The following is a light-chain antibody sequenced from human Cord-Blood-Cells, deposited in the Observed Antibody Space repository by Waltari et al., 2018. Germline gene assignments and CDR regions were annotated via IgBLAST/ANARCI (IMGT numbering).Light chain of an antibody. CDR2: DLS. V-gene: IGLV2-14*01. J-gene: IGLJ2*01. CDR3: SSYTSSSR. CDR1: SSSVGCYNY. Sequence: QSPLTPPAPVSGPAEQSTTPSCPATSSSVGCYNYVSWYQQHPGKAPKLMIYDLSNRPSGVSNRFSGSKSGNTATLTISGLQADDEADYYCSSYTSSSRFGGGTKLTVL.